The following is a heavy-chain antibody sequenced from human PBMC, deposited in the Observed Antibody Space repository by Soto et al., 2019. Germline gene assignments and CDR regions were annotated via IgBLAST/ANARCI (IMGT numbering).Heavy chain of an antibody. D-gene: IGHD3-10*01. Sequence: GGSLRLSCAASGVTCISYSMNWVRQAPGKGLEWVSYISSSSSTIYYADSVKGRFTISRDNAKNSLYLQMNSLRAEDTAVYYCARDFGFGELFLAYWGQGTLVTVSS. CDR2: ISSSSSTI. J-gene: IGHJ4*02. V-gene: IGHV3-48*01. CDR3: ARDFGFGELFLAY. CDR1: GVTCISYS.